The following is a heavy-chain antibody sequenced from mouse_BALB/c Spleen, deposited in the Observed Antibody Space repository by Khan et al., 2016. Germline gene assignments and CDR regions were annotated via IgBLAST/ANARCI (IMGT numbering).Heavy chain of an antibody. Sequence: VELVESGPSLVQPSQSLSITCTVSGFSLTTYVVHWVRQSPGNGLEWLGVIWSGGNTDYNAAIMSRLRITNDNSKSQVFFKMNSLQADDTAIYXCAKVDDYDSDGARFDYWGQGSLVTVSS. D-gene: IGHD2-4*01. J-gene: IGHJ3*01. V-gene: IGHV2-5-1*01. CDR3: AKVDDYDSDGARFDY. CDR2: IWSGGNT. CDR1: GFSLTTYV.